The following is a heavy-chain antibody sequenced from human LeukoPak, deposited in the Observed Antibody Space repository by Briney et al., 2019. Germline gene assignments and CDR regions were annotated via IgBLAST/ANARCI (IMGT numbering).Heavy chain of an antibody. Sequence: TGGSLRLSCAASGFTFDDYGMSWVRQAPGKGLEWVSGINWNGGSTGYADSVKGRFTISRDNAKNSLYLQMNSLRAEDTALYYCARDTSSSYGSGSDYWGQGTLVTVSS. D-gene: IGHD3-10*01. CDR1: GFTFDDYG. V-gene: IGHV3-20*04. J-gene: IGHJ4*02. CDR3: ARDTSSSYGSGSDY. CDR2: INWNGGST.